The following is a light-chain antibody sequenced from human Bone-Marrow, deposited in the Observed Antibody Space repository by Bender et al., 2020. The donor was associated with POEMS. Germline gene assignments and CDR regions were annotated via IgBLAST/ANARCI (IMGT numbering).Light chain of an antibody. V-gene: IGLV2-11*01. CDR3: SSYAGSNNLV. CDR1: SSDVGSYNY. CDR2: DVI. Sequence: QSALTQPRSVSGSPGQSVTISCSGTSSDVGSYNYVSWFQPYPARAPKLLIYDVIKRPSGVPDRFSGSKSGNTASLTISGLQAADEADYYCSSYAGSNNLVFGSGTKVTV. J-gene: IGLJ1*01.